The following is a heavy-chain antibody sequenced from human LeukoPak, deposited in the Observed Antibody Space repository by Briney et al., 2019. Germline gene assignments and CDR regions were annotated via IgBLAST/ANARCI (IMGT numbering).Heavy chain of an antibody. V-gene: IGHV4-31*03. CDR1: GGSISSGGYY. CDR2: IYYSGST. Sequence: SETLTLTCTVSGGSISSGGYYWSWIRQHPGKGLEWIGYIYYSGSTYYNPSPKSRVTISVDTSKNQFSLKLSSVTAADTAVYYCARDRMLGYYSSTTEACAFDIWGQGTMVTVSS. D-gene: IGHD2-2*01. CDR3: ARDRMLGYYSSTTEACAFDI. J-gene: IGHJ3*02.